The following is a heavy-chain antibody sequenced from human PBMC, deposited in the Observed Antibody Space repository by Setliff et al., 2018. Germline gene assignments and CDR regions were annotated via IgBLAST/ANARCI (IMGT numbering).Heavy chain of an antibody. D-gene: IGHD5-12*01. CDR1: GGSISSSYY. Sequence: SEILSLTCTVSGGSISSSYYWSWIRQPAGKGLEWIGRVYTSGGTNYNPSLKSRVTISLDTSKNQLSLKLTSVTAADTAVYYCARDQWVRSPPLYFSYGMDVWGLGTTVTVSS. CDR2: VYTSGGT. V-gene: IGHV4-4*07. CDR3: ARDQWVRSPPLYFSYGMDV. J-gene: IGHJ6*02.